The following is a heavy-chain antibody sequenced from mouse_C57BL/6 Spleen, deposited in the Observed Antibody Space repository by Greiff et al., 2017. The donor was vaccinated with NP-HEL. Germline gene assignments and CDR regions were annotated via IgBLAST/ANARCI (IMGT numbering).Heavy chain of an antibody. Sequence: VQLQQSGPELVKPGASVKISCKASGYAFSSSWMNWVKQRPGKGLEWIGRIYPGDGDTKYNGKFKGKATLTADKSSSTAYMQLSSLTSEDSAVYFCARLDGYDGAWFAYWGQGTLVTVSA. CDR1: GYAFSSSW. V-gene: IGHV1-82*01. J-gene: IGHJ3*01. CDR2: IYPGDGDT. D-gene: IGHD2-2*01. CDR3: ARLDGYDGAWFAY.